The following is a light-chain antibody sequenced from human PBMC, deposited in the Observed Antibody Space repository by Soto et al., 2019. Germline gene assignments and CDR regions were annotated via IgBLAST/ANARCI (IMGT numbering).Light chain of an antibody. CDR1: QDIGNS. Sequence: DIQMTQSPSSLSASIGDRITITCQASQDIGNSLNWYQQKSGNAPNLLIYDVSRFGAGVPSRFSGSGSRTNFRLTISSLQREDIATYYCQQFGSVPLTFGGGTKVEIK. CDR3: QQFGSVPLT. J-gene: IGKJ4*01. V-gene: IGKV1-33*01. CDR2: DVS.